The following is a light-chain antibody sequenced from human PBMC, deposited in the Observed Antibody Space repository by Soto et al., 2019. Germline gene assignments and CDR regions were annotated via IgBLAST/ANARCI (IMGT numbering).Light chain of an antibody. CDR1: QSISNY. CDR3: QKSYGTPHT. J-gene: IGKJ4*01. V-gene: IGKV1-39*01. CDR2: AAS. Sequence: DMEMTQSPLSLSASVGDRVTITCRASQSISNYLNWYQHKPGKVPKLLIYAASSLQIGVPTRFSGSGSGTDFTLTINSLQPEDFATYYCQKSYGTPHTFGGGTKIEIK.